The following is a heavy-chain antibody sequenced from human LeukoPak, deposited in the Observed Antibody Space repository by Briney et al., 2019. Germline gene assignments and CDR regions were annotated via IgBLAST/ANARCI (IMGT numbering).Heavy chain of an antibody. D-gene: IGHD5-18*01. CDR1: GFTFSSYG. Sequence: PGRSLRLSRAASGFTFSSYGMHWVRQAPGKGLEWVAVIWYDGSNKYYADSVKGRFTISRDNSKNTLYLQMNSLRAEDTAVYYCARDLSYGPYDYWGQGTLVTVSS. CDR2: IWYDGSNK. CDR3: ARDLSYGPYDY. J-gene: IGHJ4*02. V-gene: IGHV3-33*01.